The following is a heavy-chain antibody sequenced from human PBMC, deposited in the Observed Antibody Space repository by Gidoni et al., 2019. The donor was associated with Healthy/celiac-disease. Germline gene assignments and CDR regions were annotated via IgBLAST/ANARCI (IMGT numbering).Heavy chain of an antibody. Sequence: EVQLVESGGGLIQPGGSLRLSCAASGFPVSSNYMSWVRQAPGKGLEWVSVIYSGGSTYYADSVKGRFTISRDNSKNTLYLQMNSLRAEDTAVYYCARPTVVPYWYFDLWGRGTLVTVSS. CDR3: ARPTVVPYWYFDL. J-gene: IGHJ2*01. CDR1: GFPVSSNY. V-gene: IGHV3-53*01. D-gene: IGHD4-17*01. CDR2: IYSGGST.